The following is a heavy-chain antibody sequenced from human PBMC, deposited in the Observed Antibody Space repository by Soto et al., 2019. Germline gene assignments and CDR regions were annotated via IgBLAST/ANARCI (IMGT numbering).Heavy chain of an antibody. D-gene: IGHD3-10*01. CDR3: AKVKYYYGSGSYYITGGFDY. Sequence: GGSLRLSCAASGFTFSSYAMSWVRQAPGKGLEWVSAISGSGGSTYYADSVKGRFTIYRDNSKNTLYLQMNSLRAEDTAVYYCAKVKYYYGSGSYYITGGFDYWGQGTLVTVSS. V-gene: IGHV3-23*01. CDR1: GFTFSSYA. J-gene: IGHJ4*02. CDR2: ISGSGGST.